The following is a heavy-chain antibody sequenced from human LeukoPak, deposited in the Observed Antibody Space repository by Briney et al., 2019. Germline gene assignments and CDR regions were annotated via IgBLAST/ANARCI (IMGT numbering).Heavy chain of an antibody. CDR3: ARGFFVRENPGSWFDP. CDR1: GGSISSGGYS. CDR2: IYHTGNT. J-gene: IGHJ5*02. D-gene: IGHD3-10*02. V-gene: IGHV4-30-2*01. Sequence: PSQTLSLTRAVSGGSISSGGYSWNWIRQPPGKGLEWIGYIYHTGNTFHNPSLKSRVTISVDRSKNQFSLRLTSVTAADTAVYYCARGFFVRENPGSWFDPWGQGTLVTVSP.